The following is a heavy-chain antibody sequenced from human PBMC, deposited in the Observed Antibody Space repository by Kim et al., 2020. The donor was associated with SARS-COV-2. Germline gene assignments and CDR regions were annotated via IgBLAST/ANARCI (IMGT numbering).Heavy chain of an antibody. CDR3: ASGRESYYDILSAPTPKSFDY. J-gene: IGHJ4*02. CDR2: ISSSGSTI. CDR1: GFTFSDYY. V-gene: IGHV3-11*01. D-gene: IGHD3-9*01. Sequence: GGSLRLSCAASGFTFSDYYMSWIRQAPGKGLEWVSYISSSGSTIYYADSVKGRFTISRDNAKNSLYLQMNSLRAEDTAVYYCASGRESYYDILSAPTPKSFDYWGQGTLVTVSS.